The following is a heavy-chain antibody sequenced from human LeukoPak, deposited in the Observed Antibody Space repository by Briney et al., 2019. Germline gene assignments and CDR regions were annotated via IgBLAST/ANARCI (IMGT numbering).Heavy chain of an antibody. V-gene: IGHV1-18*01. CDR3: ARSHFFDYSNYYYYYMDV. CDR2: ISAYNGNT. D-gene: IGHD4-11*01. J-gene: IGHJ6*03. CDR1: GYTFTSYG. Sequence: ASVKVSCKASGYTFTSYGISWVRQAPGQGLEWMGWISAYNGNTNYAQKLQGRVTMTTDTSTSTAYMELRSLRSDDTAVYYCARSHFFDYSNYYYYYMDVWGKGTTVTVSS.